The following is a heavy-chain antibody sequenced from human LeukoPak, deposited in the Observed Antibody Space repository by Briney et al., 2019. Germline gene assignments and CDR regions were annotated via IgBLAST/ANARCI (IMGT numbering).Heavy chain of an antibody. CDR1: GFTFSDAW. D-gene: IGHD6-25*01. CDR3: TTRRQDGC. V-gene: IGHV3-15*01. CDR2: IKSKIDGGTI. Sequence: GGSLRLSCVGSGFTFSDAWISWVRQAPGKGLEWVGRIKSKIDGGTINYAAPVKGRFTISRDDSRNTLYLQMNSLKTEDTAVYYCTTRRQDGCWGQGTLVTVS. J-gene: IGHJ4*02.